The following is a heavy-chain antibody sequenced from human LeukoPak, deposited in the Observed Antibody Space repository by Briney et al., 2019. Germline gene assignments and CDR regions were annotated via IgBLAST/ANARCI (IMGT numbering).Heavy chain of an antibody. CDR2: LPPDELDI. CDR1: GFTFTNYW. V-gene: IGHV3-74*01. Sequence: GGSLRLSCAASGFTFTNYWMHWVRQAPGMGLVWVSRLPPDELDIIYADSVKGRFTVSRDNAKNTLYLQMNSLRAEDTAVYYCARDLTAIGAFDIWGQGTMVTVSS. D-gene: IGHD2-21*02. J-gene: IGHJ3*02. CDR3: ARDLTAIGAFDI.